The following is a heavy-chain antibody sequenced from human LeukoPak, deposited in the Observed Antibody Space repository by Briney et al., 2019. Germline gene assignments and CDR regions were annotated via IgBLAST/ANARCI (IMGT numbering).Heavy chain of an antibody. Sequence: GGSLRLSCAASGFIFGDYAMHWVRQAPGKGLEWVAAIAFDDTDRYYIDSVKGRFTISRDDSKNTLYLHMTSLRAEDTTVYYCATDLAYIMAAADRFDSWGQGTLVTVSS. V-gene: IGHV3-30*04. J-gene: IGHJ4*02. CDR2: IAFDDTDR. CDR1: GFIFGDYA. D-gene: IGHD6-13*01. CDR3: ATDLAYIMAAADRFDS.